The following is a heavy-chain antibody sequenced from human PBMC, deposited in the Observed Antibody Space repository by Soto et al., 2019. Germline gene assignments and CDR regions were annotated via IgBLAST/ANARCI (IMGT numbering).Heavy chain of an antibody. CDR1: GGSISSNY. CDR3: ARYRREAVAGYTLDN. Sequence: SETLSLTCTVSGGSISSNYWTWIRQPPGKGLEWIGYVYNSGSTYYNPSLKSRVTISEDTSKSQFSLKVNSMTAADTAVYYCARYRREAVAGYTLDNWGQGILVTVSS. J-gene: IGHJ4*02. D-gene: IGHD6-13*01. V-gene: IGHV4-59*01. CDR2: VYNSGST.